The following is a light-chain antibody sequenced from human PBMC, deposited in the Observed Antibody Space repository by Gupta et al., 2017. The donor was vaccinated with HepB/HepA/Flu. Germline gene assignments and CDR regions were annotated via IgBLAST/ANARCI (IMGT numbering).Light chain of an antibody. J-gene: IGLJ1*01. Sequence: QSALTQPASVSGSPGQSLTISCTGNSSDAGGYNYVSWYQQHPGKAPKLMIYGVSNRPSGVSNRFSGSKSGNTASLTISGLQAEDEADHYCSSYTSSSTLDVFGTGTKVTVL. CDR3: SSYTSSSTLDV. V-gene: IGLV2-14*03. CDR1: SSDAGGYNY. CDR2: GVS.